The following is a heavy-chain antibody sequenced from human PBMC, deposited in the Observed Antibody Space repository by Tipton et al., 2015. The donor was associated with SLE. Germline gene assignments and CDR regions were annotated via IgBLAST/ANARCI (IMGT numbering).Heavy chain of an antibody. CDR1: GFTFSLYN. Sequence: SLRLSCAASGFTFSLYNMNWVRQAPGKGLEWVSSISSSGSYPYYADSLQGRFSISRDHSQNTLSLQMNSLRVEDTAVYYCVRVLGDPDAFDKWGQGTLVTVSA. J-gene: IGHJ3*02. D-gene: IGHD2-21*01. V-gene: IGHV3-21*04. CDR3: VRVLGDPDAFDK. CDR2: ISSSGSYP.